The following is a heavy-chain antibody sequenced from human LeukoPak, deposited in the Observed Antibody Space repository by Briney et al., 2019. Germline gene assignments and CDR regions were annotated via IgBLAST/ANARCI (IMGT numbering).Heavy chain of an antibody. CDR1: GFTFSFYE. J-gene: IGHJ6*04. CDR3: AELGITMIGGV. D-gene: IGHD3-10*02. V-gene: IGHV3-48*03. Sequence: GGSLRLSCAASGFTFSFYEMNWVRQAPGKGLEWVSYISSSGSTIYYADSVKGRFTISRDNAKNSLYLQMNSLRAEDTAVYYCAELGITMIGGVWGKGTTATISS. CDR2: ISSSGSTI.